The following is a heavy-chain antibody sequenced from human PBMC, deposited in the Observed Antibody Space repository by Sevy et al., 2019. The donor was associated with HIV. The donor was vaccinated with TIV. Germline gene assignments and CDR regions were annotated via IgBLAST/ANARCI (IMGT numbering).Heavy chain of an antibody. J-gene: IGHJ6*02. Sequence: GGSLRLSCAASGFTLSSYAMTWVRQTPRKGLEWVSTITGSGGSTNYADSLKGRFTISTDKSKSVLYLQMNLLRAEDTAVYYCVKNGGVRRRHFYYCMDVWGQGTTVTVSS. CDR3: VKNGGVRRRHFYYCMDV. CDR2: ITGSGGST. V-gene: IGHV3-23*01. D-gene: IGHD3-16*01. CDR1: GFTLSSYA.